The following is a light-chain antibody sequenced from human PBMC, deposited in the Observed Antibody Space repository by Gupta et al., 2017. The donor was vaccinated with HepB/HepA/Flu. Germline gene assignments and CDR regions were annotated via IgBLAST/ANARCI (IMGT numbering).Light chain of an antibody. CDR1: KMGNKY. CDR2: QDT. CDR3: QAWDSSTYVA. J-gene: IGLJ2*01. V-gene: IGLV3-1*01. Sequence: YDLTQPPSVSVSPAQTASITCSGDKMGNKYSCWYQQKPGQSPVLVIYQDTKRPSGIPERFAAYDSGNTDATNISGTQAMDDADNYCQAWDSSTYVAFGGGSKLTVL.